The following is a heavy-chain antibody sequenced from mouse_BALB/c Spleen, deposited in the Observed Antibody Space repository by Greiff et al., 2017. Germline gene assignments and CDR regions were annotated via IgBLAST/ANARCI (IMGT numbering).Heavy chain of an antibody. J-gene: IGHJ2*01. Sequence: QVQLQQSGAELAKPGASVKMSCKASGYTFTSYWMHWVKQRPGQGLEWIGYINPSTGYTEYNQKFKDKATLTADKSSSTAYMQLSSLTSEDSAVYYCARWGTTVVAWGQGTTLTVSS. V-gene: IGHV1-7*01. CDR3: ARWGTTVVA. CDR1: GYTFTSYW. D-gene: IGHD1-1*01. CDR2: INPSTGYT.